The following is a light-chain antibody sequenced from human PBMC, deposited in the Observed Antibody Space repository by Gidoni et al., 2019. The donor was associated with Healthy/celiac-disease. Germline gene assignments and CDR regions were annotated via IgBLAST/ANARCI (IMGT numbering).Light chain of an antibody. J-gene: IGLJ2*01. V-gene: IGLV2-14*03. Sequence: QSPLTQPAPVSGSPGQSITISCTGTSSDVGGYNYVPWYQQHPGKAPKLMIYDVSNRPSGVSNRFSGSKSGNTASLTISGLQAEDEADYYCTSYTSSSTLGVFGGGTKLTVL. CDR3: TSYTSSSTLGV. CDR1: SSDVGGYNY. CDR2: DVS.